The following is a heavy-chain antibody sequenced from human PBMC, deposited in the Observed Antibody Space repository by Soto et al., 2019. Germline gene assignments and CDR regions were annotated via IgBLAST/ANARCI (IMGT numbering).Heavy chain of an antibody. CDR2: FIPILGIA. CDR3: ARARGEYYYDSSGYYDSFDY. V-gene: IGHV1-69*02. Sequence: SVELSCKASGVAFSSYTISSVQQAPEQGLEWMGRFIPILGIANYAQKFQGRVTITADKSTSTAYMELSSLRSEDTAVYYCARARGEYYYDSSGYYDSFDYWGQGTLVTVSS. CDR1: GVAFSSYT. D-gene: IGHD3-22*01. J-gene: IGHJ4*02.